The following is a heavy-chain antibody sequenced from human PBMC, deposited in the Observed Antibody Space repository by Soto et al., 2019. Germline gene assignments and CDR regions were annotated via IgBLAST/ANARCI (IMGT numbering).Heavy chain of an antibody. CDR1: GFSFRNYG. CDR3: AKSEDLNHYNRAEDY. CDR2: ISYDGGNE. Sequence: QVQLAESGGDVVQPGRSLRLSCATSGFSFRNYGMHWLRQAPGKGLEWVAAISYDGGNEYYADSVRGRFTISRDNSKSTLYLQRNSLRAEDTAVYYGAKSEDLNHYNRAEDYWGQGTLVTVSS. J-gene: IGHJ4*02. V-gene: IGHV3-30*18. D-gene: IGHD3-22*01.